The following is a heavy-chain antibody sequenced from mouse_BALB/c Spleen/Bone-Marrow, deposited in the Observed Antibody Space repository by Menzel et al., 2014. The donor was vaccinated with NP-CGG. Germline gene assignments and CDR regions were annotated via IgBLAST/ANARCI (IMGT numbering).Heavy chain of an antibody. Sequence: EVKLMESGGGLVKLGGSLKLSCAASGFTFSSYYMSWVRQTPEKRLELVAAIDSNGGSTYYPDTVKGRFTISRDNAKNTLYLQMSSLKSEDTALNYCARRMIIYGNPYYFDYWGQGTTLTVSS. CDR3: ARRMIIYGNPYYFDY. CDR2: IDSNGGST. CDR1: GFTFSSYY. J-gene: IGHJ2*01. V-gene: IGHV5-6-2*01. D-gene: IGHD2-1*01.